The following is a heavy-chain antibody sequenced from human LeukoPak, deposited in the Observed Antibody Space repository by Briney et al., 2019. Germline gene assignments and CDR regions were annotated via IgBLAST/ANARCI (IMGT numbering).Heavy chain of an antibody. CDR1: GYSISTSYY. V-gene: IGHV4-38-2*01. Sequence: SETLSVTCAVSGYSISTSYYWGWIRQPPGKGLEWIGTVHHSGYTYSNPSLKSRVTISLDTSKNQFSLQLSSVTAADTALYYCVRASNSGYYYFGYWGQGTLVTVSS. J-gene: IGHJ4*02. CDR3: VRASNSGYYYFGY. D-gene: IGHD3-22*01. CDR2: VHHSGYT.